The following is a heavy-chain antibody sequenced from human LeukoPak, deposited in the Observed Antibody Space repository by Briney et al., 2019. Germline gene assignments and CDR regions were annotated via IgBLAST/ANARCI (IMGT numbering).Heavy chain of an antibody. CDR3: ARVGYGYYFDY. CDR1: GGSFSGYY. J-gene: IGHJ4*02. Sequence: PSETLSLTCAVYGGSFSGYYWSWIRQPPGKGLERIGEINHSGSTNYNPSLKSRVTISVDTSKNQFSLKLSSVTAADTAVYYCARVGYGYYFDYWGQGTLVTVSS. V-gene: IGHV4-34*01. D-gene: IGHD5-18*01. CDR2: INHSGST.